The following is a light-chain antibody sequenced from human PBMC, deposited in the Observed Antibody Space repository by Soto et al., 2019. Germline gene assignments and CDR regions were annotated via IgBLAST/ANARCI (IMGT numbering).Light chain of an antibody. Sequence: EIVLTQSPGTLSLSPGERSTLSCRASQSVGNNYLVWFQQKPGQAPRLLIDDASRRATGIPDRFSGSGSGTDFTLTINRLEPEDFAVDYCQQCSSSPLTFGGGTKVEIK. CDR2: DAS. CDR1: QSVGNNY. J-gene: IGKJ4*01. V-gene: IGKV3-20*01. CDR3: QQCSSSPLT.